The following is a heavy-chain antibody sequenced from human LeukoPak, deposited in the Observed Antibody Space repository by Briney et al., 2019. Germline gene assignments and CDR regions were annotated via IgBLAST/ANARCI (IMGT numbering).Heavy chain of an antibody. CDR1: GFTFSTYS. D-gene: IGHD1-26*01. J-gene: IGHJ5*02. V-gene: IGHV3-21*01. Sequence: GGSLRVSCEASGFTFSTYSMNWVRQAPGKGLEWVSSISSRSSYIYYADSVKGRFIISRDNAKNSVDLQMSSLRVDDTAVYYCARDPEMYSGSYLDSWGQGTLVTVSS. CDR3: ARDPEMYSGSYLDS. CDR2: ISSRSSYI.